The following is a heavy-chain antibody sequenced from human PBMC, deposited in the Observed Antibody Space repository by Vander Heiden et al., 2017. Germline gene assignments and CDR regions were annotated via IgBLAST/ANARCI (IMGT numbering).Heavy chain of an antibody. J-gene: IGHJ4*02. CDR1: GGSISSYY. Sequence: QVQLQESGPGLVKPSETLSLTCTVSGGSISSYYWSWIRQPPGKGLEWIGYIYYSGSTNYNPALKSRVTISVDTSKNQFSLKMRSVTAADTAVYYCARGGSSWMYYFDYWGQGTLVTVSS. CDR3: ARGGSSWMYYFDY. V-gene: IGHV4-59*01. CDR2: IYYSGST. D-gene: IGHD6-13*01.